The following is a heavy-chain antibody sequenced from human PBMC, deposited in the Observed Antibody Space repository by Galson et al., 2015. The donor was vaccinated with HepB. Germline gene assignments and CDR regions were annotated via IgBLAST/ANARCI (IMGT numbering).Heavy chain of an antibody. J-gene: IGHJ6*02. V-gene: IGHV3-48*01. CDR1: GFIFNTYD. CDR3: ARDAGKAELQWFGELFYGLDV. D-gene: IGHD3-10*01. CDR2: ISSSSTTI. Sequence: SLRLSCAASGFIFNTYDMNWVRQAPGKGLEWVSYISSSSTTIYYADSVKGRFTISRDNAKNSLYLQMNSLRAEDTAVYYCARDAGKAELQWFGELFYGLDVWGQGTTVTVSS.